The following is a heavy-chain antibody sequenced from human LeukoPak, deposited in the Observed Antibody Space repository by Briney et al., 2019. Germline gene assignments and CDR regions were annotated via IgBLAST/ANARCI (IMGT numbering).Heavy chain of an antibody. CDR3: AILTSSPFDY. D-gene: IGHD2-2*01. J-gene: IGHJ4*02. CDR1: GGTFSSYA. Sequence: ASVKVSCKASGGTFSSYAISWVRQAPGQGLEWMGGIIPIFGTANYAQKFQGRVTITTDESTSTAYMELSSLRSEDTAVYYCAILTSSPFDYWGQGTLVTVSS. CDR2: IIPIFGTA. V-gene: IGHV1-69*05.